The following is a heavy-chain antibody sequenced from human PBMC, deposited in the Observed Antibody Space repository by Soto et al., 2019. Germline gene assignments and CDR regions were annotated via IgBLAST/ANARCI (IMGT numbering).Heavy chain of an antibody. Sequence: SETLSLTCTVSGGSISSSSYYWGWIRQPPGKGLEWIGSIYYSGSTYYNPSLKIRVTLSVDTSKNQFSLKLSFVTAADTAVYYCAPFDWLTNYWGQGTLGTVSS. J-gene: IGHJ4*02. CDR1: GGSISSSSYY. CDR2: IYYSGST. CDR3: APFDWLTNY. V-gene: IGHV4-39*01. D-gene: IGHD3-9*01.